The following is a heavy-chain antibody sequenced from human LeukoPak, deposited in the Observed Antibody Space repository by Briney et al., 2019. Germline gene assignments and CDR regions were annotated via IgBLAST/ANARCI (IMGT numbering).Heavy chain of an antibody. Sequence: ASVKVSCKASGYTFTSYGISWVRQAPGQGLEWMGWTSAYNGNTNYAQKLQGRVTMTTDTSTSTAYMELRSLRSDDTAVYYCARGARDTYDSSGYYDPWGQGTLVTVSS. CDR1: GYTFTSYG. CDR3: ARGARDTYDSSGYYDP. V-gene: IGHV1-18*01. CDR2: TSAYNGNT. J-gene: IGHJ5*02. D-gene: IGHD3-22*01.